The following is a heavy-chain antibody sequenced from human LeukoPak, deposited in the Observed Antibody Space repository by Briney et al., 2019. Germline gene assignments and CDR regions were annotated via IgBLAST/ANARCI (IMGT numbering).Heavy chain of an antibody. J-gene: IGHJ4*02. V-gene: IGHV3-66*01. CDR3: AVWIQLRPY. CDR1: GFAVSGHY. Sequence: GGSLRLSCAASGFAVSGHYMTWVRQAPGKGPEWVSLIYTDGTTYYADSVKGRFTISKDNSKSTLYLQMNSLTAEDTAVYYCAVWIQLRPYWGQGTLVTVSP. CDR2: IYTDGTT. D-gene: IGHD5-18*01.